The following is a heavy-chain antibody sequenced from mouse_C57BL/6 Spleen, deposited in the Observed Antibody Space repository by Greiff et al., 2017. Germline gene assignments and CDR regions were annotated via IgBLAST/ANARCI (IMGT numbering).Heavy chain of an antibody. D-gene: IGHD2-1*01. CDR3: ARRNLPTSFDV. Sequence: EVKVVESGGDLVKPGGSLKLSCAASGFTFSSYGMSWVRQTPDKRLEWVATISSGGSYTYYPDSVKGRFTISRDNAKNTLYLQMSSLKSEDTAMYYCARRNLPTSFDVWGTGTTVTVSS. CDR1: GFTFSSYG. V-gene: IGHV5-6*02. J-gene: IGHJ1*03. CDR2: ISSGGSYT.